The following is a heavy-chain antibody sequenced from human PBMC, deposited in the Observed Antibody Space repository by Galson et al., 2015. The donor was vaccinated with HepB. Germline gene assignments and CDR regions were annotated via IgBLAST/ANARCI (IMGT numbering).Heavy chain of an antibody. Sequence: SVKVSCKASGYTFTSYGISWVRQAPGQGLEWMGWISAYNGNTNYAQKLQGRVTMTTDTSTSTAYMELRSLRSDDTAVYYCARVGETQWRPKNYYYYYGTDVWGQGTTVPVSS. CDR2: ISAYNGNT. J-gene: IGHJ6*02. V-gene: IGHV1-18*01. CDR3: ARVGETQWRPKNYYYYYGTDV. CDR1: GYTFTSYG. D-gene: IGHD6-19*01.